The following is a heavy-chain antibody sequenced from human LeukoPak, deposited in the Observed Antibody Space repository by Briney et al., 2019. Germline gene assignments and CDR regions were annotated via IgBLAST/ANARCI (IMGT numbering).Heavy chain of an antibody. CDR3: ARDRNYYGSGSDSWKDY. CDR1: GYSISSGYY. J-gene: IGHJ4*02. Sequence: SETLSLTCAVSGYSISSGYYWGWIRQPPGKGLEWIGSIYHSGSTYYNPSLKSRVTISVDTSKNQFSLKLSSVTAADTAVYYCARDRNYYGSGSDSWKDYWGQGTLVTVSS. V-gene: IGHV4-38-2*02. CDR2: IYHSGST. D-gene: IGHD3-10*01.